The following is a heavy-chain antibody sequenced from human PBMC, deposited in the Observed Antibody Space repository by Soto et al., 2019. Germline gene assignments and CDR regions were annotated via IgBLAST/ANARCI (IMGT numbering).Heavy chain of an antibody. J-gene: IGHJ4*02. D-gene: IGHD1-26*01. CDR1: GGSISSYY. CDR2: IYYSGST. CDR3: ARDGMGATRRRYFDY. V-gene: IGHV4-59*01. Sequence: SETLSLTCTVSGGSISSYYWSWIRQPPGKGLEWIGYIYYSGSTNYNPSLKSRVTISVDTSKNQFSLKLSSVTAADTAVYYCARDGMGATRRRYFDYWGQGTLVTVSS.